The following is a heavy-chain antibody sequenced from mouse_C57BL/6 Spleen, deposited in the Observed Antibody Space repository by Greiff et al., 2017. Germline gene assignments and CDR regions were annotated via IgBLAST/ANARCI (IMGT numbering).Heavy chain of an antibody. CDR1: GYAFSSSW. J-gene: IGHJ2*01. D-gene: IGHD3-1*01. CDR2: IYPGDGDT. CDR3: ARGLTGDY. V-gene: IGHV1-82*01. Sequence: QVQLQQSGPELVKPGASVKISCKASGYAFSSSWMNWVKQRPGKGLEWIGRIYPGDGDTNYNGKFKGKATLTADKSSSTAYMQLSSLTSEYSAVYFWARGLTGDYWAQGTTLTVSS.